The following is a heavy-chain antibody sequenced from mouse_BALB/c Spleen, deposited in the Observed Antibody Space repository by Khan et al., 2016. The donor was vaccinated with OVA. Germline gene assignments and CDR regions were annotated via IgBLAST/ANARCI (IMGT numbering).Heavy chain of an antibody. V-gene: IGHV1-20*02. CDR3: ARIYGSDFDY. Sequence: VQLKQSGPELVKPGASVEISCKASGYSFTGYFMNWVMQSHGKSLEWIGRINPHIGETFYNQKFKGKATLTVDESSSTAHMELRSLASEDSAVYYCARIYGSDFDYWGQGTPLTVSS. CDR1: GYSFTGYF. D-gene: IGHD1-1*01. CDR2: INPHIGET. J-gene: IGHJ2*01.